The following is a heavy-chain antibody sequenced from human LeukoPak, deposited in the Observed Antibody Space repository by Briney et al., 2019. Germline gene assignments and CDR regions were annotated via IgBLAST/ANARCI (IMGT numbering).Heavy chain of an antibody. V-gene: IGHV4-59*01. CDR2: IYYSGNT. CDR3: ARFSGHGPKIDY. J-gene: IGHJ4*02. CDR1: GGSISSYY. D-gene: IGHD3-3*02. Sequence: SETLSLTCAVSGGSISSYYWSWIRQPPGKGLEWIGYIYYSGNTNYNPSLKSRVTISVDTSKNQFSLKLSSVTAADTAVYYCARFSGHGPKIDYWGQGTLVTVSS.